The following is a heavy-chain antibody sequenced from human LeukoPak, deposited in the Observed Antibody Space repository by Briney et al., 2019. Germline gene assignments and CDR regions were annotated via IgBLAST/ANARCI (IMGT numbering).Heavy chain of an antibody. CDR2: INPNSGGT. Sequence: GPVKVSCKASGYTFTGYYMHWVRQAPGQGLEWMGWINPNSGGTNYAQKFQGRVTMTRDTSISTAYMELSRLRSDDTAVYYCARDRYSSSWYYFDYWGQGTLVTVSS. J-gene: IGHJ4*02. CDR1: GYTFTGYY. CDR3: ARDRYSSSWYYFDY. D-gene: IGHD6-13*01. V-gene: IGHV1-2*02.